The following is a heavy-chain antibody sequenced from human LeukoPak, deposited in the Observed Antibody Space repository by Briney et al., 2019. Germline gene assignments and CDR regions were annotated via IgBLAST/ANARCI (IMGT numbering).Heavy chain of an antibody. V-gene: IGHV3-23*01. CDR1: GFTFSSYA. CDR2: ISGSGGST. J-gene: IGHJ1*01. Sequence: GGSLRLSCAASGFTFSSYAMSWVRQAPGKGLEWVSAISGSGGSTYYADSVKGRFTISRDNSKNTLYLQMNSLRAEDTAVYYCAKVAYDFWNGYYSSYFQHWGQGTLVTVSS. D-gene: IGHD3-3*01. CDR3: AKVAYDFWNGYYSSYFQH.